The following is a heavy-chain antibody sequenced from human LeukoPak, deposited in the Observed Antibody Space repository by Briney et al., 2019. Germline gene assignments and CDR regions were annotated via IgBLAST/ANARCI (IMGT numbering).Heavy chain of an antibody. V-gene: IGHV4-59*01. Sequence: SETLSLTCTVSGGSISSYYWSWIRQPPGKGLEWIGYIYYSGSTNYKPSLKSRVTISVDTSKNQFSLKLSSVTAADTAVYYCARSVVPAAMDWYFDLWGRGTLVTVSS. D-gene: IGHD2-2*01. CDR1: GGSISSYY. J-gene: IGHJ2*01. CDR2: IYYSGST. CDR3: ARSVVPAAMDWYFDL.